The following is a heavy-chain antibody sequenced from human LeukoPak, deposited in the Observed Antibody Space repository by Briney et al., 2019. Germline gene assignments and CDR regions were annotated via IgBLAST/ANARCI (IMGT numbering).Heavy chain of an antibody. D-gene: IGHD7-27*01. CDR1: KFTFSRYA. V-gene: IGHV3-30*02. CDR2: IRYNGSII. Sequence: GGSLRLSCAASKFTFSRYAVHWVRQAPGKGLEWVAFIRYNGSIIDYGDSVKGRFFVSRDNSRNTLYLQMNSLRVEDKALYYCVRDLHWGGFDVWGQGTTVTVSS. J-gene: IGHJ3*01. CDR3: VRDLHWGGFDV.